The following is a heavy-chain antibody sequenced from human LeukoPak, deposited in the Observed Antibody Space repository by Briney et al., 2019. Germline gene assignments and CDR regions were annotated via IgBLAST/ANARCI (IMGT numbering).Heavy chain of an antibody. D-gene: IGHD3-10*01. V-gene: IGHV4-61*02. Sequence: SQTLSLTCTVSGGSISSGSSYWSWIRQPAGKGLEWIGRIYTSGSTNYNPSLKSRVTMSVDTSNNQFSLKLTSVTAADTAMYYCARGEDYYSSGSYYIKGEHFDYWGRGTLVTVSS. CDR3: ARGEDYYSSGSYYIKGEHFDY. J-gene: IGHJ4*02. CDR1: GGSISSGSSY. CDR2: IYTSGST.